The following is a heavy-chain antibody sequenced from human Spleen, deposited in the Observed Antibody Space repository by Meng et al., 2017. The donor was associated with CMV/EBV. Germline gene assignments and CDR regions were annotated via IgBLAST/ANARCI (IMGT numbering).Heavy chain of an antibody. V-gene: IGHV1-18*01. Sequence: NWVRQAPGQGLEWMGWISPDNNYTSYADNLQGRVTMTTDTSTSTAYLDVESLTSDDTAVYYCARSPPPEPGHYYDILTGYGAPLCFDYWGQGTLVTVSS. CDR3: ARSPPPEPGHYYDILTGYGAPLCFDY. J-gene: IGHJ4*02. CDR2: ISPDNNYT. D-gene: IGHD3-9*01.